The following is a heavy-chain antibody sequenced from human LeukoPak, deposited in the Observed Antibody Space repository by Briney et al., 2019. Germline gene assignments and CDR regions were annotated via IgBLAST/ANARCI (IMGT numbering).Heavy chain of an antibody. CDR1: GYSISSGYY. CDR2: IYHSGST. Sequence: SETLSLTCAVSGYSISSGYYWGWIRQPPGKGLEWIGSIYHSGSTYYNPSLKSRVTISVDTSKNQFSLKLSSVTAADTAVYYCARRGPYLRYFDWLPQGSFDYWGQGTLVTVSS. D-gene: IGHD3-9*01. CDR3: ARRGPYLRYFDWLPQGSFDY. V-gene: IGHV4-38-2*01. J-gene: IGHJ4*02.